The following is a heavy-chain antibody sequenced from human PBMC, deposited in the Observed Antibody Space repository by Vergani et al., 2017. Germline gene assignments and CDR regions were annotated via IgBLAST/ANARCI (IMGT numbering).Heavy chain of an antibody. D-gene: IGHD3-3*01. V-gene: IGHV1-3*01. Sequence: QVQFVQPGAEVKKPGASVKSSCKAPGYTFTSYAMHWVRQAPGQSFEWMGWINAGNGNTKYSQKFKGRVTITRDTSASTAYMELSSLRSEDTAVYYCTKWRGDHFDYWGQGTLVTVSS. CDR2: INAGNGNT. CDR1: GYTFTSYA. CDR3: TKWRGDHFDY. J-gene: IGHJ4*02.